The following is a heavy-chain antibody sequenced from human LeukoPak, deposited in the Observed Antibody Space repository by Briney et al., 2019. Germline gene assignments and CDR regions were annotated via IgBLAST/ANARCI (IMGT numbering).Heavy chain of an antibody. CDR2: ISYDGSNK. Sequence: GGSLRLSCAASGFTFSSYAMYWVRQAPGKGLEWVAVISYDGSNKYYADSVKGRFTISRDNSKNTLYLQMNSLRAEDTAVYYCARPPSYYYGMDVWGQGTTVTVSS. CDR3: ARPPSYYYGMDV. CDR1: GFTFSSYA. J-gene: IGHJ6*02. V-gene: IGHV3-30-3*01.